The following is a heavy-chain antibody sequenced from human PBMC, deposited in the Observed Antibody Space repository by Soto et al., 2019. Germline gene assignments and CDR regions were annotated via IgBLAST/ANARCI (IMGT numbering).Heavy chain of an antibody. D-gene: IGHD6-19*01. Sequence: QMQLVQSGPEVKKPGTSVKVSCKASGFTFTSSAVQWVRQARGQRLEWIGWIVVGSGNTNYAQKFQERVTITRDMSTSTAYMELSSLRSEDTAVYYCAAAVYSSGWYPTYYFDYWGQGTLVTVSS. CDR2: IVVGSGNT. J-gene: IGHJ4*02. CDR3: AAAVYSSGWYPTYYFDY. CDR1: GFTFTSSA. V-gene: IGHV1-58*01.